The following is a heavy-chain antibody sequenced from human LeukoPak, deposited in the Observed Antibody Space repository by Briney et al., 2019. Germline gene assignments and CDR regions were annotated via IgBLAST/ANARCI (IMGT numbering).Heavy chain of an antibody. CDR2: ISRDGGDT. J-gene: IGHJ4*02. CDR3: AKLGHTSGYYARHSDY. V-gene: IGHV3-23*01. CDR1: GFTFNNYG. D-gene: IGHD3-22*01. Sequence: GGSLRLSCAASGFTFNNYGMSWVRQAPGRGLEWVSAISRDGGDTFYADSVKGRFTISRDNSKNTVYLQMNSPRAEDTALYYCAKLGHTSGYYARHSDYWGQGTLVTVSS.